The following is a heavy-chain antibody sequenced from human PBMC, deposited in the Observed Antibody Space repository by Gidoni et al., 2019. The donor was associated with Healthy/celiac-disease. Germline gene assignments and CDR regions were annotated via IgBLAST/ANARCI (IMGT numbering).Heavy chain of an antibody. V-gene: IGHV4-59*01. J-gene: IGHJ5*02. CDR2: IYYSGST. CDR1: GGSISSYY. D-gene: IGHD3-22*01. CDR3: ARGRYYDSSGYYGWFDP. Sequence: QVQLQESGPGLVKPSETLSLTCTVSGGSISSYYWSWIRQPPGKGLEWIGCIYYSGSTNYNPSLKSRVTISVDTSKNQFSLKLSSVTAADTAVYYCARGRYYDSSGYYGWFDPWGQGTLVTVSS.